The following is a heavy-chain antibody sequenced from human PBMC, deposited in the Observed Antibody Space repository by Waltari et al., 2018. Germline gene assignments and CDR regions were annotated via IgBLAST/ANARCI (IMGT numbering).Heavy chain of an antibody. CDR3: ARGLLPLGYFQH. D-gene: IGHD2-21*01. Sequence: QVQLQESGPGLVKPSQTLSLTCTVSGGSISSGSYYWSWIRQPAGKGLEWIGYIYTSGSTNYNPSLKSRVTISVDTSKNQFSLKLSSVTAADTAVYYCARGLLPLGYFQHWGQGTLVTVSS. J-gene: IGHJ1*01. CDR1: GGSISSGSYY. V-gene: IGHV4-61*09. CDR2: IYTSGST.